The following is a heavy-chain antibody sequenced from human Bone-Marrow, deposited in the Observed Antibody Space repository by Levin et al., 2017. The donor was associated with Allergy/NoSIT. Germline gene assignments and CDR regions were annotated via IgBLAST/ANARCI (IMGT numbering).Heavy chain of an antibody. D-gene: IGHD3-3*01. J-gene: IGHJ2*01. Sequence: GGSLRLSCEASGFTFSASAMLWVRQVSGKGLEWVGRVRSKANGFAPVYAASVNGRFTISRDDSKNATYLQMNSLKTEDTAVYYCARHGGYDLWKDYYTWYLDLWGRGTLVTVSS. CDR2: VRSKANGFAP. CDR3: ARHGGYDLWKDYYTWYLDL. CDR1: GFTFSASA. V-gene: IGHV3-73*01.